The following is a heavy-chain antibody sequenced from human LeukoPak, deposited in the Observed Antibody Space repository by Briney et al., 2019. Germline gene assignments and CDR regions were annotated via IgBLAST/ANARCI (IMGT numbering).Heavy chain of an antibody. CDR1: GGSISSYY. CDR2: IYYSGST. Sequence: SETLSLTCTVSGGSISSYYWSWIRQPPGKGLEWIGYIYYSGSTNYNPSLKSRVTISVDTSKNQFSLKLSSVTAADTAVYYCARDRTSFLSYYYYYYMDVWGKGTTVTISS. J-gene: IGHJ6*03. D-gene: IGHD3-10*01. V-gene: IGHV4-59*01. CDR3: ARDRTSFLSYYYYYYMDV.